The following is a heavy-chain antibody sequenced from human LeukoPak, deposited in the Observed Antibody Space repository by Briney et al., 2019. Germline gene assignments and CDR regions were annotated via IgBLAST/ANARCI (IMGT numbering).Heavy chain of an antibody. Sequence: GESLRISCKGSGYSFTSYWISWVRQLRGKGLEWMGRIDPSDSYTNYSPSFQGHVTISADKSISTAYLQWSSLKASDTAMYYCARHGTPSDAFDIWGQGTMVTVSS. CDR1: GYSFTSYW. J-gene: IGHJ3*02. V-gene: IGHV5-10-1*01. CDR3: ARHGTPSDAFDI. D-gene: IGHD5-24*01. CDR2: IDPSDSYT.